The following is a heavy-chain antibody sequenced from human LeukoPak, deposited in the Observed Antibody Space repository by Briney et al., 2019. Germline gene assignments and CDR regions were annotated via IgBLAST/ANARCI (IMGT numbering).Heavy chain of an antibody. CDR2: ISSSSTYI. CDR3: ARGSCSTTNCPSFDY. J-gene: IGHJ4*02. CDR1: GFTFSAYS. Sequence: GGSLRLSCAASGFTFSAYSMNWVRQAPGKGLEWVSSISSSSTYIYYADLVKGRFTISRDNAKNSLSLQVGSLRAEDTAVYYCARGSCSTTNCPSFDYWGQGTLVTVSS. V-gene: IGHV3-21*01. D-gene: IGHD2-2*01.